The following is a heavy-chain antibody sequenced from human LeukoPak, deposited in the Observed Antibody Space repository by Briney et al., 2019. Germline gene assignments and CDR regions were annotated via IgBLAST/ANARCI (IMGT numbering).Heavy chain of an antibody. J-gene: IGHJ4*02. Sequence: GGSLRLSCAASGFTFSSYGMHWVRQAPGKGLEWLAVVWYDGTNRYYVGSVKGRFIISRDNSENTLYLQMNNLGVADTAVYYCARDGRVLGSTTPGPFDYWGQGTLVTVSS. CDR3: ARDGRVLGSTTPGPFDY. D-gene: IGHD1-1*01. CDR2: VWYDGTNR. CDR1: GFTFSSYG. V-gene: IGHV3-33*01.